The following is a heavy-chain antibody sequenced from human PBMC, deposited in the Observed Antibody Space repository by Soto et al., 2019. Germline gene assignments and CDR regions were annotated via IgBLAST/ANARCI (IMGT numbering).Heavy chain of an antibody. V-gene: IGHV3-48*02. Sequence: EVQLVESGGGLVQPGGSLRLSCAASGFTFSSYSMNWVRQAPGKGLEWVSYISSSSSTIYYADSVKGRFTISRDNAKNSLYLQMNSLRDEDTAVYYCGKGEEKTAYCGGDCYDPFLFDYWGQGTLVTVSS. CDR2: ISSSSSTI. D-gene: IGHD2-21*02. CDR3: GKGEEKTAYCGGDCYDPFLFDY. CDR1: GFTFSSYS. J-gene: IGHJ4*02.